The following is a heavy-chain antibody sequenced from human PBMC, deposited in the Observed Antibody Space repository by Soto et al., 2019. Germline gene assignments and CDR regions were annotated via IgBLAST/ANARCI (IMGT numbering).Heavy chain of an antibody. J-gene: IGHJ5*02. D-gene: IGHD3-10*01. CDR1: GFTFSSYA. CDR3: ANSYGAMVRGVIWGTFDP. V-gene: IGHV3-23*01. Sequence: EVQLLESGGGLVQPGGSLRLSCAASGFTFSSYAMSWVRQAPGKGLEWVSAISGSGGSTYYADSVKGRFTISRDNSKNTLYLQMNSLRAEDTAVYYCANSYGAMVRGVIWGTFDPWGQGTLVTVSS. CDR2: ISGSGGST.